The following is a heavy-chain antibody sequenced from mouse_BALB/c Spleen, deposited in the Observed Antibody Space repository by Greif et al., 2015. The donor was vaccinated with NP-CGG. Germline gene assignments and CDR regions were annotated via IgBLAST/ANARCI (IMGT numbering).Heavy chain of an antibody. J-gene: IGHJ3*01. CDR3: ATGVFAY. CDR1: GFTFSSFG. CDR2: ISSGSSTI. V-gene: IGHV5-17*02. Sequence: EVHLVESGGGLVQPGGSRKLSCAASGFTFSSFGMHWVRQAPEKGLEWVAYISSGSSTIYYADTVKGRFTISRDNPKNTLFLQMTSLRSEDTAMYYCATGVFAYWGQGTLVTVSA.